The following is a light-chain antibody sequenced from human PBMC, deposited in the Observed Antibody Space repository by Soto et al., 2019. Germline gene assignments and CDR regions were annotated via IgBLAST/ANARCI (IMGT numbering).Light chain of an antibody. CDR3: MQALQTRT. CDR1: QSLLHSNGYSY. J-gene: IGKJ1*01. CDR2: LGS. V-gene: IGKV2-28*01. Sequence: DIVMTQSPLSLPVTPGEPAPISCRSSQSLLHSNGYSYLDWYLQKPGQSPQLLIYLGSYRASGVPDRFSGSGSGTDFTLKISRVEAEDVGVYYCMQALQTRTFGQGTKVDIK.